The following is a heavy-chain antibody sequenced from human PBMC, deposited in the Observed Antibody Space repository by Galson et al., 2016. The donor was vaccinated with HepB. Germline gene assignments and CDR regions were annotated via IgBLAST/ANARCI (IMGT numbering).Heavy chain of an antibody. CDR1: GGSISSSDW. CDR2: IYHSGSA. Sequence: SETLSLTCAVSGGSISSSDWWSWVRQSPGKGLEWIGEIYHSGSANYKPSLKGRVTISVDKSKNQFSLKLSSVTAADTAVYYCARGRVVYYWGQGTLVTVSS. CDR3: ARGRVVYY. J-gene: IGHJ4*02. V-gene: IGHV4-4*02. D-gene: IGHD2-15*01.